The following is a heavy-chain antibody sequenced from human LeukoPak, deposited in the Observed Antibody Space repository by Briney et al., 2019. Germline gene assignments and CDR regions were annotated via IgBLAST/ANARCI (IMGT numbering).Heavy chain of an antibody. J-gene: IGHJ3*02. D-gene: IGHD3-22*01. V-gene: IGHV3-48*04. CDR3: ARTSYDSSGYYAFDI. CDR1: GFTFSSYS. CDR2: ISSSSSTI. Sequence: PGGSLRLSCAASGFTFSSYSMNWVRQAPGKGLEWVSYISSSSSTIHYADSVKGRFTISRDNAKNSLYLQMNSLRAEDTAVYYCARTSYDSSGYYAFDIWGQGTMVTVSS.